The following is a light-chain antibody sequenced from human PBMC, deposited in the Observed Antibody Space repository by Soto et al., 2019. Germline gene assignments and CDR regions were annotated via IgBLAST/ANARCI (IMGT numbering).Light chain of an antibody. CDR2: EVN. CDR3: SSFVAGTSYV. J-gene: IGLJ1*01. V-gene: IGLV2-8*01. Sequence: QSALTQPPSASGSPGQSVTISCTGTRSDVGGFNYVSWYQLHPGKAPKLLIYEVNKRPSGVPDRFSGSKSGNTASLTVSGLQSEDEADYFCSSFVAGTSYVFGTATKVTVL. CDR1: RSDVGGFNY.